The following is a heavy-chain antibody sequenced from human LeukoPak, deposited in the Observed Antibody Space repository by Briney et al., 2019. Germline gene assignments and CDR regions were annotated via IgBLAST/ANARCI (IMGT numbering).Heavy chain of an antibody. Sequence: SVKVSCKASGGTYSSYAISWVRQAPGQGLEWMGGIIPIFGTANYAQKFQGRVTITADESTSTAYMELSSLRSEDTAVYYCASAVYYDSSGYYGAFDIWGQGTMVTVSS. V-gene: IGHV1-69*13. CDR2: IIPIFGTA. J-gene: IGHJ3*02. D-gene: IGHD3-22*01. CDR3: ASAVYYDSSGYYGAFDI. CDR1: GGTYSSYA.